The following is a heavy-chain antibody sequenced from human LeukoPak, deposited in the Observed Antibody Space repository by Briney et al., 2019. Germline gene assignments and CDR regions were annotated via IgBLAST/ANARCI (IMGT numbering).Heavy chain of an antibody. CDR1: GFTFSSYA. CDR3: ARDASGSFYDY. Sequence: GGSLRLSCAASGFTFSSYAMTWVRQAPGKGLEWVANINRDGSEKYYVDSVKGRFTISRDNAKNSLYLQMVSLRAEDTAMYYCARDASGSFYDYWGQGTLVTVSS. D-gene: IGHD1-26*01. V-gene: IGHV3-7*01. CDR2: INRDGSEK. J-gene: IGHJ4*02.